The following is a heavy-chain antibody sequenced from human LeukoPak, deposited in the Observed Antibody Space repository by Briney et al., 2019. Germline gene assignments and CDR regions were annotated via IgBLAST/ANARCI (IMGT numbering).Heavy chain of an antibody. CDR1: GFTFSSYA. D-gene: IGHD3-10*01. V-gene: IGHV3-23*01. Sequence: GGSLRLSCAASGFTFSSYAMSWVRQAPGKGLEWVSAISDSGGSTYYADSVKGRFTISRDNSKNTLYLQMNSLRAEDTAVYYCAKDLRYYGSNPATHDYWGQGTLVTVSS. CDR3: AKDLRYYGSNPATHDY. CDR2: ISDSGGST. J-gene: IGHJ4*02.